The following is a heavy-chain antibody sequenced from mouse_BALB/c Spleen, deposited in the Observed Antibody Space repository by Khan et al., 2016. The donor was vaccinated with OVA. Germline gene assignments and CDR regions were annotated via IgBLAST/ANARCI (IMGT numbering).Heavy chain of an antibody. J-gene: IGHJ2*01. CDR1: GYTFTNYF. CDR3: ARMTTRATVFDY. D-gene: IGHD3-2*01. CDR2: LSPGNVIP. Sequence: QVQLQQSGPELVKPGASVKISCKTSGYTFTNYFLHWVRLRPGQGLEWIGWLSPGNVIPKYSAKFKGTATLTADESSSTVYMHLDSLTSEDSAVYFCARMTTRATVFDYWGQGTALTVSS. V-gene: IGHV1S50*01.